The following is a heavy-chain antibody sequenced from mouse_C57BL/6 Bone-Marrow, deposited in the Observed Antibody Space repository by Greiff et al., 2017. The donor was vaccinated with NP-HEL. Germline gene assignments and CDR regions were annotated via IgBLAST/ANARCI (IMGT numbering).Heavy chain of an antibody. CDR2: IHPNSGST. V-gene: IGHV1-64*01. CDR1: GYTFTSYW. Sequence: QVQLKQPGAELVKPGASVKLSCKASGYTFTSYWMHWVKQRPGQGLEWIGMIHPNSGSTNYNEKFKSKATLTVDKSSSTAYMQLSSLTSEDSAVYYCLYSNYVKRFDYWGQGTTLTVSS. CDR3: LYSNYVKRFDY. D-gene: IGHD2-5*01. J-gene: IGHJ2*01.